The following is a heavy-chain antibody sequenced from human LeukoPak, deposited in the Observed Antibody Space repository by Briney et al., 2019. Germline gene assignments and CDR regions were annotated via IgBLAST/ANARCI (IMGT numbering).Heavy chain of an antibody. V-gene: IGHV1-8*01. Sequence: ASVKVSCKASGYTFTSYDINWVRQATGQGLEWMGWMNPNSGNTGYAQKFQGRVTMTRNTSISTAYMELSSLRSEDTAVYYCARDRYHVLRYFDWFLFDYWGQGTLVTVSS. D-gene: IGHD3-9*01. J-gene: IGHJ4*02. CDR1: GYTFTSYD. CDR2: MNPNSGNT. CDR3: ARDRYHVLRYFDWFLFDY.